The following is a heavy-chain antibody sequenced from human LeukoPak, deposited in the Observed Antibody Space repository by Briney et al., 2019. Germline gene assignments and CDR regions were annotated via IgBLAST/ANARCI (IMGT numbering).Heavy chain of an antibody. Sequence: GASVKVSCKASGYTFTSYGISWVRQDPGQGLEWMGWISAYNGNTNYAQKLQGRVTMTTDTSTSTAYMELRSLRSDDTAVYYCAREPSSPIAAAGYYYYGMDVWGQGTTVTVSS. D-gene: IGHD6-13*01. CDR3: AREPSSPIAAAGYYYYGMDV. V-gene: IGHV1-18*01. CDR1: GYTFTSYG. J-gene: IGHJ6*02. CDR2: ISAYNGNT.